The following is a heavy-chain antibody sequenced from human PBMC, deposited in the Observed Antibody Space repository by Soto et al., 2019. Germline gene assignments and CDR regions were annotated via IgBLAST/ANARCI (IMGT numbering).Heavy chain of an antibody. J-gene: IGHJ5*02. Sequence: PSETLSLTCAAYGGSFSGYYWSWIRQPPGKGLEWIGAINHSGSTHYNPSLKSRVTISVDTSKNQFSLKLSSVTAADTAVYYCARGRRYPGPGYCSSTSCYKCHDWFDPWGQGTLVTVSS. D-gene: IGHD2-2*02. V-gene: IGHV4-34*01. CDR2: INHSGST. CDR1: GGSFSGYY. CDR3: ARGRRYPGPGYCSSTSCYKCHDWFDP.